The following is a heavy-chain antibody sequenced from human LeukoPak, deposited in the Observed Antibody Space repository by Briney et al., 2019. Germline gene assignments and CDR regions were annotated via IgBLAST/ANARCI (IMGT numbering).Heavy chain of an antibody. Sequence: PGGSLRLSCAASGFTVSSNYMSWVRQAPGKGLEWVSVIYSGGSTYYADSVKGRFTISRDNSKNTLYLQMNSLRAEDTAVYYCARDLGYSYGIYWGQGTLVTLSS. CDR2: IYSGGST. D-gene: IGHD5-18*01. CDR3: ARDLGYSYGIY. CDR1: GFTVSSNY. J-gene: IGHJ4*02. V-gene: IGHV3-53*01.